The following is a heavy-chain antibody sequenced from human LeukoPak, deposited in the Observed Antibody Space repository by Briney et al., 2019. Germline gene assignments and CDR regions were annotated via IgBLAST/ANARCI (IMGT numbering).Heavy chain of an antibody. Sequence: PSETLSLTCTVSGGSISSYYWSWIRQPPGKGLEWIGYIYYSGSTNYNPSLKSRVTISVDTSKNQFSLKLSSVTAADTAVYYCARLVSGSYSSGYYYYMDVWGKGTTVTVSS. CDR1: GGSISSYY. V-gene: IGHV4-59*01. CDR3: ARLVSGSYSSGYYYYMDV. CDR2: IYYSGST. D-gene: IGHD1-26*01. J-gene: IGHJ6*03.